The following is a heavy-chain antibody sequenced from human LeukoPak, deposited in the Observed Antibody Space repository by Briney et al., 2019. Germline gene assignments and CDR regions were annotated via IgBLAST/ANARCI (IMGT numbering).Heavy chain of an antibody. CDR3: ASEYSSSSASVDY. D-gene: IGHD6-6*01. Sequence: SVKVSCKASGGTFSSYAISWVRQAHGQGLEWMGRIIPILGIANYAQKFQGRVTITADKSTSTAYMELSSLRSEDTAVYYCASEYSSSSASVDYWGQGTLVTVSS. CDR1: GGTFSSYA. J-gene: IGHJ4*02. CDR2: IIPILGIA. V-gene: IGHV1-69*04.